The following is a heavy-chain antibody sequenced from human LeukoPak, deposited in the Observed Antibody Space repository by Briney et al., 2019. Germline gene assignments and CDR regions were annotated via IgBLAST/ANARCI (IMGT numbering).Heavy chain of an antibody. D-gene: IGHD5-18*01. CDR3: ARGVDTAVVTAFDI. V-gene: IGHV1-8*01. J-gene: IGHJ3*02. CDR1: GYTFTSYD. CDR2: MNPNNGNT. Sequence: ASVKVSCKASGYTFTSYDINWGRQATGQGPEWMGWMNPNNGNTGYAQKFQGRVSITRDTSTSTAYMELSALRSEDTAVYYCARGVDTAVVTAFDIWGQGTMVTVSS.